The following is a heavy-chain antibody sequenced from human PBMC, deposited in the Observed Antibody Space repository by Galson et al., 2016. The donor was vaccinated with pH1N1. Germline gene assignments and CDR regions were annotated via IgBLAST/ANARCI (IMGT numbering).Heavy chain of an antibody. J-gene: IGHJ4*02. Sequence: SLRSPVQPLDSPSVTTGCTGSAKLQGRGWFGSHVLTSHADSVRGRFAISRDNAENMLYLQMNSLRTDDTAVYYCARNWWGIDYWGQGALVTVSS. CDR3: ARNWWGIDY. V-gene: IGHV3-74*01. CDR2: LT. D-gene: IGHD2-15*01. CDR1: DSPSVTTG.